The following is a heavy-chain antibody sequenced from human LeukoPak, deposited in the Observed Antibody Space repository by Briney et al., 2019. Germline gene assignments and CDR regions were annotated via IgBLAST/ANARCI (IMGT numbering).Heavy chain of an antibody. CDR2: INPNSGGT. CDR1: GYTFTSYY. CDR3: ARDQGFCSGGSCRSHYYYYYMDV. Sequence: GASVKVSCKASGYTFTSYYMHWVRQAPGQGLEWMGWINPNSGGTNYAQKFQGRVTMTRDTSISTAYMELSRLRSDDTAVYYCARDQGFCSGGSCRSHYYYYYMDVWGKGTTVTISS. V-gene: IGHV1-2*02. D-gene: IGHD2-15*01. J-gene: IGHJ6*03.